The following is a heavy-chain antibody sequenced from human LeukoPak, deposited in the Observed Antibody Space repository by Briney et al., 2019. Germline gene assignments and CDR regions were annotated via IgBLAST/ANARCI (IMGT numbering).Heavy chain of an antibody. J-gene: IGHJ5*02. CDR2: INPSGGST. V-gene: IGHV1-46*01. CDR1: GYTFTSYY. Sequence: ASVKVSCKASGYTFTSYYMHWVRQAPGQGLEWMGIINPSGGSTSYAQKLQGRVTMTRDTSTSTVYMELSSLRSEDTAVYYCARGHCSGGSCYFRTSGSSWFDPWGQGTLVTVSS. D-gene: IGHD2-15*01. CDR3: ARGHCSGGSCYFRTSGSSWFDP.